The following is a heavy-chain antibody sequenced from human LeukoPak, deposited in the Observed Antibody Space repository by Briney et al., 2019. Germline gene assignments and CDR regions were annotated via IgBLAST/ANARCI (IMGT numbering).Heavy chain of an antibody. J-gene: IGHJ4*02. CDR3: ANQKGRYNYGAIDY. D-gene: IGHD5-18*01. CDR2: ITYNGGNT. Sequence: GSLRLSCAVSGFTLSTCAMSWVRQAPGKGLEWVSAITYNGGNTYYADSVRGRFTISRDNSKNTLYLQMNSLRAEDTAVYYCANQKGRYNYGAIDYWGQGTLVTVSS. V-gene: IGHV3-23*01. CDR1: GFTLSTCA.